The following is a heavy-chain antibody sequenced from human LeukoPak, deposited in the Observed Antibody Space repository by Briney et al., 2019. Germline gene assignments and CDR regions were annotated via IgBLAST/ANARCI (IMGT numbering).Heavy chain of an antibody. Sequence: AGSLRLSCAASGCTFSSYAMHWVRQAPGKGLEWVAVISYDGSNKFYADSVKGRFTLSRDNSKNTLYLQMNSLRIEDTAVYYCAKGVNCFVLEYWGQGTLVTISS. V-gene: IGHV3-30-3*01. J-gene: IGHJ4*02. CDR1: GCTFSSYA. CDR2: ISYDGSNK. D-gene: IGHD3-10*02. CDR3: AKGVNCFVLEY.